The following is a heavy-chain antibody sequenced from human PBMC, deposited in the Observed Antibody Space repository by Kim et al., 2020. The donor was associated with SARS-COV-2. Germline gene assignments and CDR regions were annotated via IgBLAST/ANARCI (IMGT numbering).Heavy chain of an antibody. D-gene: IGHD2-15*01. Sequence: GGSLRLSCAASGFTFSSYSMNWVRQAPGKGLEWVSSISSSSSYIYYADSVKGRFTISRDNAKNSLYLQMNSLRAEDTAVYYCARDIIVVVVAAEGVLDVWGQGTTVTVSS. J-gene: IGHJ6*02. V-gene: IGHV3-21*01. CDR1: GFTFSSYS. CDR3: ARDIIVVVVAAEGVLDV. CDR2: ISSSSSYI.